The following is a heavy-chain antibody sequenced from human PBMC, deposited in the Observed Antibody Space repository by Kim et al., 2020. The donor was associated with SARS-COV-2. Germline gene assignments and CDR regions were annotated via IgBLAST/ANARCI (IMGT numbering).Heavy chain of an antibody. CDR3: ARGYGIAARSYYYGMDV. CDR1: GYTFTSYG. V-gene: IGHV1-18*01. D-gene: IGHD6-6*01. Sequence: ASVKVSCKASGYTFTSYGISWVRQAPGQGLEWMGWISAYNGNTNYAQKLQGRVTMTTDTSTSTAYMELRSLRSDDTAVYYCARGYGIAARSYYYGMDVWGQGTTVTVSS. J-gene: IGHJ6*02. CDR2: ISAYNGNT.